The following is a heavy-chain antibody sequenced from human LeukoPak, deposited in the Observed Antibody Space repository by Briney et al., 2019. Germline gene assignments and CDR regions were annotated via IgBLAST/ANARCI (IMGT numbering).Heavy chain of an antibody. CDR3: ARDPTIAVAGNPPDY. CDR1: GYTFTSYY. Sequence: ASVKVSCKASGYTFTSYYMHWVRQAPGQGLEWMGWINPNSGGTNYAQKFQGRVTMTRDTSISTAYMELSRLRSDDTAVYYCARDPTIAVAGNPPDYWGQGTLVTVSS. CDR2: INPNSGGT. V-gene: IGHV1-2*02. J-gene: IGHJ4*02. D-gene: IGHD6-19*01.